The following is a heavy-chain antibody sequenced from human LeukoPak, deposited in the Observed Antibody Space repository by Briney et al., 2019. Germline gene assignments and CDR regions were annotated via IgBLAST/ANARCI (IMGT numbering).Heavy chain of an antibody. CDR1: GGTFSSYA. D-gene: IGHD3-3*01. CDR3: ARVRGAIFGVVNYYFDY. CDR2: IIPIFGTA. Sequence: ASVKVSCKASGGTFSSYAISWVRQAPGQGLEWTGGIIPIFGTANYAQKFQGRVTITADESTSTAYMELSSLRSEDTAVYYCARVRGAIFGVVNYYFDYWGQGTLVTVSS. J-gene: IGHJ4*02. V-gene: IGHV1-69*13.